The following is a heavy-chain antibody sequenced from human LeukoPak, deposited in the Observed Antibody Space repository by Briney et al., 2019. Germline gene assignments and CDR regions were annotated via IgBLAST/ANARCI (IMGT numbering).Heavy chain of an antibody. CDR2: INPSGGST. J-gene: IGHJ4*02. CDR3: ASVSDYCDSSGTRDY. D-gene: IGHD3-22*01. V-gene: IGHV1-46*01. CDR1: GYTFTSYY. Sequence: ASVKVSCKASGYTFTSYYMHWVRQAPGQGLEWMGIINPSGGSTSYAQKFQGRVTMTRDTSTSTVYMELSSLRSEDTAVYYCASVSDYCDSSGTRDYWGQGTLVTVSS.